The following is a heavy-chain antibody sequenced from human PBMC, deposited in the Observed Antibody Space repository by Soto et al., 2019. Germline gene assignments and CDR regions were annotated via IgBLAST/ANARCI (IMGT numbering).Heavy chain of an antibody. J-gene: IGHJ4*02. V-gene: IGHV4-39*01. Sequence: PSETLSLTCTVSGGSISSSSYYWGWIRQPPGKGLEWIGSIYYSGSTYYNPSLKSRVTISVDTSKNQFSLKLSSVTAADTAVYYCARHQTTSKGPLYYFDYWGQGTLVTVSS. CDR2: IYYSGST. CDR1: GGSISSSSYY. CDR3: ARHQTTSKGPLYYFDY. D-gene: IGHD4-17*01.